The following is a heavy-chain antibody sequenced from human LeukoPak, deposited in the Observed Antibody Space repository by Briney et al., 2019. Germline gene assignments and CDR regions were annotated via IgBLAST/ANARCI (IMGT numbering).Heavy chain of an antibody. Sequence: SETLSLTCGVSGYSISSGYYWGWIRQPPGKGLEWIGSVFHSGSASSYPSLKSRVTISVDTPKNQFSLKLSSVTAADAAVYYCARGDGSYSDWGQGTLVTVSS. CDR1: GYSISSGYY. CDR2: VFHSGSA. J-gene: IGHJ4*02. V-gene: IGHV4-38-2*01. D-gene: IGHD2-15*01. CDR3: ARGDGSYSD.